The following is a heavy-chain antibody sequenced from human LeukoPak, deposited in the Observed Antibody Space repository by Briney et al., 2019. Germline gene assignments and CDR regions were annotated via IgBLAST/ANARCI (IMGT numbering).Heavy chain of an antibody. D-gene: IGHD6-6*01. Sequence: PSETLSLTCTVSGGSISSSSYYWGWIRQPPGKGLEWIGSIYYSGSTYYNPSLKSRVTISVDTSKNQFSLKLSSVTAADTAVYYCARGRRGLRDSSSSGIWGKGTTVTVSS. CDR3: ARGRRGLRDSSSSGI. CDR1: GGSISSSSYY. V-gene: IGHV4-39*01. J-gene: IGHJ6*04. CDR2: IYYSGST.